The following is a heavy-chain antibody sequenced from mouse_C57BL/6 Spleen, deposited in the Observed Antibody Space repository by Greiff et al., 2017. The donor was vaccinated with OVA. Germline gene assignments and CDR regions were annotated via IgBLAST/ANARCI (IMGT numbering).Heavy chain of an antibody. Sequence: QVQLQQPGAELVKPGASVKMSCKASGYTFTSYWITWVKQRPGQGLEWIGDIYPGSGSPNYNEKFKSKATLTVETSSSTAYMQRSSLTSEDSAVYYCARESDLYDGSYAMDYWGQGTSVTVSS. CDR2: IYPGSGSP. D-gene: IGHD2-3*01. J-gene: IGHJ4*01. CDR3: ARESDLYDGSYAMDY. V-gene: IGHV1-55*01. CDR1: GYTFTSYW.